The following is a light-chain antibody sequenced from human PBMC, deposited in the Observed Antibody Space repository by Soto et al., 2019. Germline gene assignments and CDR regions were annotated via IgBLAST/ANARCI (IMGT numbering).Light chain of an antibody. CDR2: GNS. CDR3: LSFDTRLSGV. CDR1: SSNIGAGYD. V-gene: IGLV1-40*01. Sequence: QSVLTQPPSVSGAPGQRVTISCTGSSSNIGAGYDVHWYQQLPGTAPKLLIHGNSNRPSGVPDRFSGSKSGTSASLAITGLQAEDEADYYCLSFDTRLSGVFGGGTKVTVL. J-gene: IGLJ3*02.